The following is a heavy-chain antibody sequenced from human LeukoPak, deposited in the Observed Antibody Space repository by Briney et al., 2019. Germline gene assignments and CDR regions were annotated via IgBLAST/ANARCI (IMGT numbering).Heavy chain of an antibody. Sequence: GGSLRLSCAASGFTFSSYSMNCVRQAPGKGLEWVSSISSSSSYIYYADSVKGRFTISRDNAKNSLYLQMNSLRAEDTAVYYCAMKAVPRPRLYDAFDFWGQGTVVTVSS. J-gene: IGHJ3*01. D-gene: IGHD2-2*02. CDR2: ISSSSSYI. CDR1: GFTFSSYS. CDR3: AMKAVPRPRLYDAFDF. V-gene: IGHV3-21*01.